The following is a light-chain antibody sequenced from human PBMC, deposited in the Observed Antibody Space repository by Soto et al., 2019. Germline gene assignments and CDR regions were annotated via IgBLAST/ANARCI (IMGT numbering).Light chain of an antibody. V-gene: IGKV3-11*01. Sequence: EIVLTQSPATLSLSPGERATLSCRASESVSSYLGWYQQKPGQAPRLLIYDASNRATGIPARFSGSGSGTDFPLTITSLEPDDFAVYYCQQRISRPYTFGQGNKLEIK. CDR1: ESVSSY. J-gene: IGKJ2*01. CDR3: QQRISRPYT. CDR2: DAS.